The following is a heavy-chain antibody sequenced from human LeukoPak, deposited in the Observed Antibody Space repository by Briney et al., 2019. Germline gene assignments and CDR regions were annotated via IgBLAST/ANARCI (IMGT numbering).Heavy chain of an antibody. J-gene: IGHJ3*02. V-gene: IGHV5-51*01. D-gene: IGHD4-23*01. CDR2: IYPGDSDT. CDR1: GYTFINYW. CDR3: ARLTRNVLRWGGDAFDI. Sequence: RGESLKISCKGSGYTFINYWIAWVRQMPGKGLEWMGIIYPGDSDTRYSPSFQGQVTISADKSISTAYLQWSSLKASDTAMYYCARLTRNVLRWGGDAFDIWGQGTMVTVSS.